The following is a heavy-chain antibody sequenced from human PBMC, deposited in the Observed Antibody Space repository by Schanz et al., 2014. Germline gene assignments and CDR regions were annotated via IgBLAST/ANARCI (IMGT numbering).Heavy chain of an antibody. D-gene: IGHD2-15*01. CDR2: INGRNVV. CDR1: RLTFANED. J-gene: IGHJ2*01. CDR3: TVAKSSGCGGGWYFDC. V-gene: IGHV3-21*04. Sequence: EEQMVESGGGLVKPGGSLILSCAASRLTFANEDIHWVRQAPGKGLEWVSAINGRNVVFSTDSVRGRFTIFRDNSKNTLYLQMTSLRAEDTAMYYCTVAKSSGCGGGWYFDCWGRGTLVAVSS.